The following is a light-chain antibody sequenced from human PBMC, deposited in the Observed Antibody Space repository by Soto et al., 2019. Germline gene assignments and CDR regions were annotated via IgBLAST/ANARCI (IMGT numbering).Light chain of an antibody. CDR2: WAS. Sequence: DIVMTQSLDSLAVSLGERATINCKSSQSILYTSNNKNYLAWFQQKPGQPPKLLIHWASIRESGVPDRFSGSASGTDFTLTISSLQAEDVAVYYCQQYYSTPYTFGQGTKLEIK. CDR1: QSILYTSNNKNY. V-gene: IGKV4-1*01. CDR3: QQYYSTPYT. J-gene: IGKJ2*01.